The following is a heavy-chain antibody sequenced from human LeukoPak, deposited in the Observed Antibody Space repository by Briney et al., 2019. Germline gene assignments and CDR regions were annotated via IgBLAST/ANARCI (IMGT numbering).Heavy chain of an antibody. Sequence: PGGSLRLSCAASGFTFSTYAIHWVRQAPGKGPEWVAVISYDGGTKYYADSVKGRFTISRDNSKNTMYLQMDSLRPEDTAVFYCAKAYCTGGSCYGRYYYGMDVWGQGTTVTVSS. CDR3: AKAYCTGGSCYGRYYYGMDV. CDR2: ISYDGGTK. J-gene: IGHJ6*02. D-gene: IGHD2-15*01. V-gene: IGHV3-30*18. CDR1: GFTFSTYA.